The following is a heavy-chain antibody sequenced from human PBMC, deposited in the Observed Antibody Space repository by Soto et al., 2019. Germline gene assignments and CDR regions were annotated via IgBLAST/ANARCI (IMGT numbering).Heavy chain of an antibody. J-gene: IGHJ4*02. CDR2: IYHSGST. CDR3: ARGGGYDSSGYSSLAVSLPIDY. Sequence: SETLSLTCAVSGYSISSGYYWGWIRQPPGKGLEWIGSIYHSGSTYYNPSLKSRVTISVDTSKNQFSLKLSSVTAADTAVYYCARGGGYDSSGYSSLAVSLPIDYWGQGTLVTVSS. CDR1: GYSISSGYY. V-gene: IGHV4-38-2*01. D-gene: IGHD3-22*01.